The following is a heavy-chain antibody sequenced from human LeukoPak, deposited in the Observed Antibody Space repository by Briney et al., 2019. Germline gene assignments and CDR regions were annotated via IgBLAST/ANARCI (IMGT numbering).Heavy chain of an antibody. Sequence: SETLSLTCTVSSGSISSSSYYWGWIRQPPGKGLEWIGSIYYTGSTYYSPALKSRVTISVDTSKNQFSLKLTSVGAADTAVYYCARHRRNSNYLTTVTSIDYWGQGTLVIVSS. D-gene: IGHD4-17*01. J-gene: IGHJ4*02. CDR1: SGSISSSSYY. CDR2: IYYTGST. CDR3: ARHRRNSNYLTTVTSIDY. V-gene: IGHV4-39*01.